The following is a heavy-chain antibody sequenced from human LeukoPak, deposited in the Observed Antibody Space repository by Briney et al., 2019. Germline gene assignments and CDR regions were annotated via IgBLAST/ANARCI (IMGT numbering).Heavy chain of an antibody. CDR3: AKSSGYYWFDY. D-gene: IGHD3-22*01. V-gene: IGHV3-30*18. Sequence: GGSLRLSCAASGFTFSSYGMHWVRQAPGKELEWVAVISYDGSNKYYADSVKGRFTISRDNSKNTLYLQMNSLRAEDTAVYYCAKSSGYYWFDYWGQGTLVTVSS. CDR2: ISYDGSNK. J-gene: IGHJ4*02. CDR1: GFTFSSYG.